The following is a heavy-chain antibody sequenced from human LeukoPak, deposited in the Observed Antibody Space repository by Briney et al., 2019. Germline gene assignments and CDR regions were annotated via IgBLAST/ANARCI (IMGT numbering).Heavy chain of an antibody. CDR1: GYTFTSYG. CDR3: AREQSFFDY. Sequence: ASVKVSCTASGYTFTSYGISWVRQAPGQGLEWMGWISAYNGNTNYAQKLQGRVTMTTDTSTSTACMELRSPRSDDTAVYYCAREQSFFDYWGQGTLVTVSS. V-gene: IGHV1-18*01. D-gene: IGHD6-19*01. CDR2: ISAYNGNT. J-gene: IGHJ4*02.